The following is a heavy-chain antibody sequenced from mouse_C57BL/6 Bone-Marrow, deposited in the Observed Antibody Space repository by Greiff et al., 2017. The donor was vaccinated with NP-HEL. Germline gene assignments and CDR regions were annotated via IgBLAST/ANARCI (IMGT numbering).Heavy chain of an antibody. V-gene: IGHV1-50*01. Sequence: QVQLQQSGAELVKPGASVKLSCKASGYTFTSYWMQWVKQRPGQGLEWIGEIDPPDSYTNYNQKFKGKATLTVDTSSSTAYMQLSSLTSEDSAVYYCAREEVFYFDYWGQGTTLTVSS. J-gene: IGHJ2*01. CDR1: GYTFTSYW. CDR3: AREEVFYFDY. CDR2: IDPPDSYT.